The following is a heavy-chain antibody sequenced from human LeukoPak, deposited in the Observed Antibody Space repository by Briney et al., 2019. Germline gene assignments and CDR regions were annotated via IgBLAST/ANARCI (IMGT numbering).Heavy chain of an antibody. CDR1: GASISDYY. D-gene: IGHD6-13*01. CDR3: ARQEQQLIYNWFDP. Sequence: SETLSLTCTVYGASISDYYWNWIRQPPGKGLEWIGNTYYSGSTNYNPSLKSRVTISVDTSKNQFSLKLSSVTAADTAVYYCARQEQQLIYNWFDPWGQGTLVTVSS. J-gene: IGHJ5*02. CDR2: TYYSGST. V-gene: IGHV4-59*01.